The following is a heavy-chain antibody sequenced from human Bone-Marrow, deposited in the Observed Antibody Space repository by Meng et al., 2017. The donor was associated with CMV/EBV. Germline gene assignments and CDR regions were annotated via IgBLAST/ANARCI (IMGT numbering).Heavy chain of an antibody. CDR1: GYSFTSYW. CDR3: ARPNYDSSGGFDY. CDR2: IYPGDSDT. V-gene: IGHV5-51*01. J-gene: IGHJ4*02. Sequence: KVSCKGSGYSFTSYWIGWVRQMPGKGLEWMGIIYPGDSDTRYSPSFQGQVTISADKSISTAYLQWSSLKASDTAMYYCARPNYDSSGGFDYWGQGTLVTVSS. D-gene: IGHD3-22*01.